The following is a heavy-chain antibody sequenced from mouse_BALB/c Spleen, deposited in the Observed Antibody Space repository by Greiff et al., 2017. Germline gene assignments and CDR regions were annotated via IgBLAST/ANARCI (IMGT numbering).Heavy chain of an antibody. CDR3: ARDNPAGFAY. Sequence: EVMLVESGGGLVKPGGSPKLSCAASGFTFSDYYMYWVRQTPEKRLEWVATISDGGSYTYYPDSVKGRFTISRDNAKNNLYLQMSSLKSDDTAMYYCARDNPAGFAYWGQGTLVTVSA. CDR1: GFTFSDYY. CDR2: ISDGGSYT. J-gene: IGHJ3*01. V-gene: IGHV5-4*02.